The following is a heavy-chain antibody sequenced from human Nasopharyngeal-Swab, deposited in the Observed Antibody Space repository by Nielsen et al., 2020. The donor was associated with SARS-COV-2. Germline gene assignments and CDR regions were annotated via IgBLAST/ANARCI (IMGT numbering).Heavy chain of an antibody. CDR1: GYTLTELS. V-gene: IGHV1-24*01. CDR2: FDPEDGET. CDR3: ATLRSGYYPKTFDY. D-gene: IGHD3-3*01. J-gene: IGHJ4*02. Sequence: ALVKVSCKVSGYTLTELSMHWVRQAPGKGLEWMGGFDPEDGETIYAQKFQGRVTMTEDTSTDTAYMELSSLRSEDTAVYYCATLRSGYYPKTFDYWGQGTLVTVSS.